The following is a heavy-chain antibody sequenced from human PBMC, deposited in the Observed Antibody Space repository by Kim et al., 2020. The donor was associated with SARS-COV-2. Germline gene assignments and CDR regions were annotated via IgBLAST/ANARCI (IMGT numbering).Heavy chain of an antibody. V-gene: IGHV1-2*02. J-gene: IGHJ4*02. D-gene: IGHD5-18*01. CDR3: ARATWIQLPLDY. Sequence: ASVKVSCKASGYTFTGYYMHWVRQAPGQGLEWMGWINPNNGGTNYAQKLQGRVNMTRDTSISTAYMELSRLRSDDTAVYYFARATWIQLPLDYWGQGTLVTVSS. CDR2: INPNNGGT. CDR1: GYTFTGYY.